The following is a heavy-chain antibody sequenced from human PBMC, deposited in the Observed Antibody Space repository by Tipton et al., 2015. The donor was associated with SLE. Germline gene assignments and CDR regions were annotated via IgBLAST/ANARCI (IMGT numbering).Heavy chain of an antibody. CDR3: ARDRMAGHHDAFDI. CDR1: GGSISSYY. Sequence: TLSLTCTVSGGSISSYYWSWIRQPPGKGLEWIGYIYYSGSTNYNPSLKSRVTISVDTSKNQFSLKLSSVTAADTAVYYCARDRMAGHHDAFDIWGQGTMVTVSS. CDR2: IYYSGST. V-gene: IGHV4-59*12. D-gene: IGHD5-24*01. J-gene: IGHJ3*02.